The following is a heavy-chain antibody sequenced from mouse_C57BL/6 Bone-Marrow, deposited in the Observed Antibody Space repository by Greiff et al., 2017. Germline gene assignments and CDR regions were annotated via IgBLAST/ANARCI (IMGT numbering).Heavy chain of an antibody. Sequence: VQLQQSGPELVKPGASVKISCKASGYTFTDYYMNWVKQSHGKSLEWIGDINPNNGGTSYNQKFKCKATLTVDKSSSTAYMELRSLTSEDSAVYYCARAVITTVVPSFDYWGQGTTLTVSS. CDR1: GYTFTDYY. V-gene: IGHV1-26*01. D-gene: IGHD1-1*01. CDR3: ARAVITTVVPSFDY. J-gene: IGHJ2*01. CDR2: INPNNGGT.